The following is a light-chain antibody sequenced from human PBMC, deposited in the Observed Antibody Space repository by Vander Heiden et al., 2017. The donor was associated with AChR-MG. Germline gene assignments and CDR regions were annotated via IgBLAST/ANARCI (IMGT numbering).Light chain of an antibody. CDR1: QDIGYY. CDR3: QQYDDLPLT. J-gene: IGKJ4*01. CDR2: DAS. Sequence: DIQMTQSPSSLSASGGDRVTITFPSSQDIGYYLGWYQMKPGKAPKLLIYDASILETGVPSRFSGSGCATDFTFTISSLQSEDIATYFCQQYDDLPLTFGGGTKVEI. V-gene: IGKV1-33*01.